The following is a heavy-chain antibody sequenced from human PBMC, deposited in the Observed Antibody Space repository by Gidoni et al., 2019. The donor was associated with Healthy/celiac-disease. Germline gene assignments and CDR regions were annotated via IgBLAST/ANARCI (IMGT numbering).Heavy chain of an antibody. V-gene: IGHV3-30*03. J-gene: IGHJ6*02. Sequence: QVQLVESGGGVVQPGRSLRLPCAAPAFTFSSYGMHWVRQAPGKGLEWVAVISYDGSNKYYADSVKGRFTISRDNSKNTLYLQMNSLRAEDTAVYYCARLNLVPAATLYYYYGMDVWGQGTTVTVSS. CDR1: AFTFSSYG. D-gene: IGHD2-2*01. CDR3: ARLNLVPAATLYYYYGMDV. CDR2: ISYDGSNK.